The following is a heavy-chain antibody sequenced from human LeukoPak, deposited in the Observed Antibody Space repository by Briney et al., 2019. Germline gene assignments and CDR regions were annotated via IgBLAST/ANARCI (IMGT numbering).Heavy chain of an antibody. CDR1: GYTFTSYG. J-gene: IGHJ3*02. CDR2: ISAYNGNT. D-gene: IGHD3-3*01. CDR3: ARIKNFGVADAFDI. Sequence: EASVKVSCKASGYTFTSYGISWVRQAPGQGLEWMGWISAYNGNTNYAQKLQGRVTMTTDTSTSTAYMELRSLRSDDTAVYYCARIKNFGVADAFDIWGQGTMVTVSS. V-gene: IGHV1-18*01.